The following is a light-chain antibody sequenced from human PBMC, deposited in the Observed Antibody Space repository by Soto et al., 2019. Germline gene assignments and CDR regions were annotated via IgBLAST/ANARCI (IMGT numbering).Light chain of an antibody. Sequence: IQMTQSPSSLSASVGDRATITCRASQGISTYLNWYQQKPGKAPKVLIYAASSLQSGVPSRFSGSGSETDFTLTISSLQPEDFATYSCQQSNSITWTFGQGTKVDI. J-gene: IGKJ1*01. CDR2: AAS. CDR3: QQSNSITWT. V-gene: IGKV1-39*01. CDR1: QGISTY.